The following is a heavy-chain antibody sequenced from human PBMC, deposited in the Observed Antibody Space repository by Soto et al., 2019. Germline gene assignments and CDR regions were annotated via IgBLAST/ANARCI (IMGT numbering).Heavy chain of an antibody. CDR3: SRDLYYYDSSGHYLLDY. J-gene: IGHJ4*02. CDR2: ISSSSSTS. V-gene: IGHV3-48*02. Sequence: GGSLRLSCAASGFTFSTYSMNWVRQAPGKGLEWVSYISSSSSTSYYADSVKGRFTISRDNAKNSLYLQMNSLRDEDTAVYYCSRDLYYYDSSGHYLLDYWGQGTLVTVSS. CDR1: GFTFSTYS. D-gene: IGHD3-22*01.